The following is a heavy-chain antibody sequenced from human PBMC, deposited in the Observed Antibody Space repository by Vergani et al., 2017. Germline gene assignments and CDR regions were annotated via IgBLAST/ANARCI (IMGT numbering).Heavy chain of an antibody. Sequence: EVQLLESGGGLVQPGGSLRLSCAASGFTFSSYAMSWVRQAPGKGLEWVSAIRGSGGSTYYADSVKGRFTISRDNSKNTLYLQMNSLRAEDTAVYYCAMRKVVPAAMVYYYYMDVWGKGTTVTVSS. D-gene: IGHD2-2*01. CDR3: AMRKVVPAAMVYYYYMDV. V-gene: IGHV3-23*01. CDR1: GFTFSSYA. CDR2: IRGSGGST. J-gene: IGHJ6*03.